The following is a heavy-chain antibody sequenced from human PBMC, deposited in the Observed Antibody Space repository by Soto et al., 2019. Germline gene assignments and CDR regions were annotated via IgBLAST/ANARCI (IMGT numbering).Heavy chain of an antibody. D-gene: IGHD3-10*01. CDR3: ATNPGGGGY. CDR2: IYSGGYT. J-gene: IGHJ4*02. CDR1: GFTVSNNY. Sequence: EVQLVESGGGLIQPGGSLRLSCAVSGFTVSNNYMSWVRQAPGKGLEGVSVIYSGGYTAYGDSVKGRFTISRDNSKNTLFFQNKSPAADDTAVFSWATNPGGGGYWGQGTLVTVSS. V-gene: IGHV3-53*01.